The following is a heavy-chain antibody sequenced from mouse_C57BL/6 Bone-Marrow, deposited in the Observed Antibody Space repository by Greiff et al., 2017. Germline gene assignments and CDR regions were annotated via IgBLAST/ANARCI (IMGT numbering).Heavy chain of an antibody. J-gene: IGHJ3*01. Sequence: VQLQQSGAELVRPGTSVKVSCKASGYAFTNYLIEWVKQRPGQGLEWIGVINPGSGGTNYNEKFKGKATLTADKSSSTAYMQLSSLTSEDSAVYFCARRDSSGRWFAYWGQGTLVTVSA. V-gene: IGHV1-54*01. CDR2: INPGSGGT. CDR3: ARRDSSGRWFAY. CDR1: GYAFTNYL. D-gene: IGHD3-2*02.